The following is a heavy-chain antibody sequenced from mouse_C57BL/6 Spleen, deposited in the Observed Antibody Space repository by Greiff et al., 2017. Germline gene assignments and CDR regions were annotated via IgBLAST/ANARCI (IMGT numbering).Heavy chain of an antibody. CDR2: INPSTGGT. D-gene: IGHD1-1*01. V-gene: IGHV1-42*01. Sequence: VQLQQSGPELVKPGASVKISCKASGYSFTGYYMNWVKQSPEKSLEWIGEINPSTGGTTYNQKFKAKATLTVDKSSSTAFMQLKSLTSEDSAVYYCARSLTTVVGGFAYWGQGTLVTVSA. CDR3: ARSLTTVVGGFAY. J-gene: IGHJ3*01. CDR1: GYSFTGYY.